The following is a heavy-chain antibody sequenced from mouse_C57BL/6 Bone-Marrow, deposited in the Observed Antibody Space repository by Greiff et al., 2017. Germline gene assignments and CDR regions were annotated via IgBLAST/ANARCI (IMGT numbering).Heavy chain of an antibody. J-gene: IGHJ1*03. D-gene: IGHD1-1*01. Sequence: DVHLVESGGGLVQPKGSLKLSCAASGFSFNTYAMNWVRQAPGKGLEWVARIRSKSNNYATYYADSVKDRFTISRDDSESMLYLQMNNLKTEGTAMYYWVGHEDYGSSNDWYFDVWGTGTTVTVSS. CDR3: VGHEDYGSSNDWYFDV. CDR2: IRSKSNNYAT. CDR1: GFSFNTYA. V-gene: IGHV10-1*01.